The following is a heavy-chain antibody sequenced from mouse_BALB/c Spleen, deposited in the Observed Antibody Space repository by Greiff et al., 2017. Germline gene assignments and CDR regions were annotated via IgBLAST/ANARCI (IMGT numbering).Heavy chain of an antibody. CDR1: GYSFTSYW. D-gene: IGHD2-3*01. CDR2: IYPGNSDT. J-gene: IGHJ3*01. V-gene: IGHV1-5*01. CDR3: TREGIYDGSLFAY. Sequence: VQLQQSGTVLARPGASVKMSCKASGYSFTSYWMHWVKQRPGQGLEWIGAIYPGNSDTSYNQKFKGKAKLTAVTSASTAYMELSSLTNEDSAVYYCTREGIYDGSLFAYWGQGTLVTVSA.